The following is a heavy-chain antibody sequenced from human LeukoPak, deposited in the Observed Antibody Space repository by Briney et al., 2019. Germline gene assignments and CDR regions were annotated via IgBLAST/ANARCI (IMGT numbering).Heavy chain of an antibody. CDR3: AEGSSGYSPFDS. D-gene: IGHD3-22*01. J-gene: IGHJ4*02. V-gene: IGHV3-23*01. CDR2: ISHRGGDR. CDR1: GFTFSTYA. Sequence: GGSLRLSCVASGFTFSTYAMGWVRQAPGKGLEWVSSISHRGGDRYDADSVKGRFSVSRDNSKNTLYLQMSSLRAEDTAVYYCAEGSSGYSPFDSWGQGTLVTVSS.